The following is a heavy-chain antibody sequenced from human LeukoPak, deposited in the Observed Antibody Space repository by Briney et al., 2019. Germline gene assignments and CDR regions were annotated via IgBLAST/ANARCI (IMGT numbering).Heavy chain of an antibody. V-gene: IGHV3-21*01. D-gene: IGHD2-21*02. Sequence: SGGSLRLSCAASGFTFSSYAMSWVRQAPGKGLEWVSSISSSSSYIYHADSVKGRFTISRDNAKNSLYLQMNSLGAEDTAVYYCATEIVVVTAAKPDAFDIWGQGTMVTVSS. CDR3: ATEIVVVTAAKPDAFDI. CDR2: ISSSSSYI. J-gene: IGHJ3*02. CDR1: GFTFSSYA.